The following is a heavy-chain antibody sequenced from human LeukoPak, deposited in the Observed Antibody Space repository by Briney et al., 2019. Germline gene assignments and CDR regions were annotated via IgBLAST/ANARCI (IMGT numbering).Heavy chain of an antibody. CDR1: GFTFSS. CDR2: ISGSSNYI. Sequence: KPGGSLRLSCAASGFTFSSMNWVRQAPGKGLEWVSSISGSSNYIYYGYSVKGRCTISRDKAKKSLYLQMNSLRAEDTAVYYCARDGWELLPHYFDFWGQGTLVTVSS. V-gene: IGHV3-21*01. CDR3: ARDGWELLPHYFDF. D-gene: IGHD1-26*01. J-gene: IGHJ4*02.